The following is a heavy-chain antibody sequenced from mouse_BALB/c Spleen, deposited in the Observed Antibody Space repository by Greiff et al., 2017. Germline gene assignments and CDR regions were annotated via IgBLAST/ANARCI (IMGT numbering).Heavy chain of an antibody. Sequence: VKLMESGAELVRPGVSVKISCKGSGYTFTDYAMHWVKQSHAKSLEWIGVISTYYGDASYNQKFKGKATMTVDKSSSTAYMELARLTSEDSAIYYCARGGDYEGYAMDYWGQGTSVTVSS. J-gene: IGHJ4*01. D-gene: IGHD2-4*01. V-gene: IGHV1S137*01. CDR2: ISTYYGDA. CDR3: ARGGDYEGYAMDY. CDR1: GYTFTDYA.